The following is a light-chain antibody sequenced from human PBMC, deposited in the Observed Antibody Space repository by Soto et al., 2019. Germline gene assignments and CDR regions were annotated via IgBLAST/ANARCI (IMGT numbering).Light chain of an antibody. CDR2: DAY. J-gene: IGKJ5*01. CDR3: QQRHMWPIT. V-gene: IGKV3-11*01. CDR1: QSFRGL. Sequence: EVVLTQSPVTLSLSPGERATLSCRASQSFRGLLAWYQQRPGQAPRLLIYDAYNRATGIPPRFSVSGSGTDFTLTISSLEPEDSVVYYCQQRHMWPITFGQGTRLEIK.